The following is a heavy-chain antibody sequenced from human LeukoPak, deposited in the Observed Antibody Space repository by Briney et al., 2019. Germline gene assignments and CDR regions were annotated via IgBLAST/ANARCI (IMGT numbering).Heavy chain of an antibody. D-gene: IGHD3-16*01. J-gene: IGHJ4*02. V-gene: IGHV3-7*01. CDR3: ARDLGQEIDY. CDR2: IKQDGSGI. CDR1: GFTFSTYW. Sequence: GGSLRLSCAASGFTFSTYWMSWVRQAPGKGLEWVANIKQDGSGIYYVDSVKGRFTISRDNAKKSLYLQMNSLRAVDTAVYYCARDLGQEIDYWGQGTLVTVSS.